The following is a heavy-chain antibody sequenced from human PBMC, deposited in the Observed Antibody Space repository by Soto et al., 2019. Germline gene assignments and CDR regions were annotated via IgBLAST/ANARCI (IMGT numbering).Heavy chain of an antibody. D-gene: IGHD1-20*01. J-gene: IGHJ6*02. CDR1: GGSVSSGSYY. CDR2: IYYSGIT. Sequence: SETLSLTCTVPGGSVSSGSYYWSWIRQPPGKGLEWIGYIYYSGITNYNPSLKSRVTISVDTSKNQFSLKLSSVTAADTAVYYCARYKSNYYYGMDVWGQGTTVTVSS. CDR3: ARYKSNYYYGMDV. V-gene: IGHV4-61*01.